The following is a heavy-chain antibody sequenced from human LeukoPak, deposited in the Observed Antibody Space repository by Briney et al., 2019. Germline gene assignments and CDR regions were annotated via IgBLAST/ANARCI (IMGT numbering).Heavy chain of an antibody. D-gene: IGHD1-26*01. J-gene: IGHJ4*02. CDR3: AREESYYGVVY. V-gene: IGHV4-39*07. CDR1: GGSMGSSSYY. CDR2: IYYSGST. Sequence: SETLSLTCTVSGGSMGSSSYYWGWIRQPPGKGLEWIGSIYYSGSTNYNPSLKSRVTISVDTSKNQFSLKLSSVTAADTAVYYCAREESYYGVVYWGQGTLVTVSS.